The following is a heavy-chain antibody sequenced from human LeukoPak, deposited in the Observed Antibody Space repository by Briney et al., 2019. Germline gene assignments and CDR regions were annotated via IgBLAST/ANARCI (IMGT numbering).Heavy chain of an antibody. CDR1: GFTFSSYA. D-gene: IGHD3-3*01. V-gene: IGHV3-23*01. Sequence: PGGSLRLSCAASGFTFSSYAMSWVRQAPGKGLEWVSAISGSGGSTYYADSVKGRFTISRDNSKNTLYLQMNSLRAEDTAVYYCAKDLVYYHFWTPMDVWGQGTTVTVSS. J-gene: IGHJ6*02. CDR2: ISGSGGST. CDR3: AKDLVYYHFWTPMDV.